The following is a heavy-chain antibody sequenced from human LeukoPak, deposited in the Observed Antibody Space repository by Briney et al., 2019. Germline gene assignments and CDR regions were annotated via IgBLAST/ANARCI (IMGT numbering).Heavy chain of an antibody. V-gene: IGHV1-2*02. D-gene: IGHD3-22*01. Sequence: ASVKVSCKASGYTFTGYYMHWVRQAPGQGLEWMGWINPNSGGTNYAQKFQGRVTMTRDTSISTAYMELSRLRSDDTAVYYCARDIHDSSGYYYYAFDIWGQGTMVTDSS. J-gene: IGHJ3*02. CDR3: ARDIHDSSGYYYYAFDI. CDR2: INPNSGGT. CDR1: GYTFTGYY.